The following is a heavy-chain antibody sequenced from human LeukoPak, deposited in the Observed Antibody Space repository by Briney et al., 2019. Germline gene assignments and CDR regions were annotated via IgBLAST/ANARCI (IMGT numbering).Heavy chain of an antibody. CDR3: ARKGPQYYDFWSGYALGNNWFDP. J-gene: IGHJ5*02. CDR1: GGSISSYY. CDR2: IYYSGST. V-gene: IGHV4-59*12. D-gene: IGHD3-3*01. Sequence: SETLSLTCTVSGGSISSYYWSWIRQPPGKGLEWIGYIYYSGSTNYNPSLKSRVTISVDTSKNQFSLKLSSVTAADTAVYYCARKGPQYYDFWSGYALGNNWFDPWGQGTLVTVSS.